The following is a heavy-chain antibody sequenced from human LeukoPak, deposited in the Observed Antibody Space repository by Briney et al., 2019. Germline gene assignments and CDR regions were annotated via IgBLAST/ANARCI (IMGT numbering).Heavy chain of an antibody. CDR3: ARAGYYYYYMDV. J-gene: IGHJ6*03. CDR1: GGSFSGYY. Sequence: SETLSPTCAVYGGSFSGYYWSWIRQPPGKGLEWIGEINHSGSTNYNPSLKSRVTISVDTSKNQFSLKLSSVTAADTAVYYCARAGYYYYYMDVWGKGTTVTVSS. V-gene: IGHV4-34*01. CDR2: INHSGST. D-gene: IGHD1-1*01.